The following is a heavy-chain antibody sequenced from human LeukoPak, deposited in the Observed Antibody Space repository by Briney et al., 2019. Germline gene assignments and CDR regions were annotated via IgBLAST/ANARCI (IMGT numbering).Heavy chain of an antibody. D-gene: IGHD2-15*01. CDR1: GFTFSSYA. Sequence: GGSLRLSCAASGFTFSSYAMHWVRQAPGKGLEWVAVISYDGSNKYYADSVKGRFTISRDNSKNTLYLQVNSLRAEDTAVYYCARDRGYCSGGSCYSLDYYYYGMDVWGQGTTVTVSS. J-gene: IGHJ6*02. V-gene: IGHV3-30-3*01. CDR2: ISYDGSNK. CDR3: ARDRGYCSGGSCYSLDYYYYGMDV.